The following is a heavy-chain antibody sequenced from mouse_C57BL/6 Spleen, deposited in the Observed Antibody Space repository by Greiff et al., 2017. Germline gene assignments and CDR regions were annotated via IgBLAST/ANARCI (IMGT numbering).Heavy chain of an antibody. Sequence: QVQLQQSGAELVKPGASVKLSCKASGYTFTSYWMHWVKQRPGQGLEWIGMIHPNSGSTNYNEKFKSKATLTVDKSSSTAYMQLSSLTSEDSAVYYCARHYDWFAYWGQGTLVTVSA. CDR1: GYTFTSYW. V-gene: IGHV1-64*01. J-gene: IGHJ3*01. CDR3: ARHYDWFAY. D-gene: IGHD2-4*01. CDR2: IHPNSGST.